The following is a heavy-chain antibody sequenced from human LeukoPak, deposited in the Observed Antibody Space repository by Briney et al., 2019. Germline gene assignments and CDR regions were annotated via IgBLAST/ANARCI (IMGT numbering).Heavy chain of an antibody. V-gene: IGHV4-31*03. CDR3: ARADDSSGYLDAFDI. CDR1: GGSISRGGYY. D-gene: IGHD3-22*01. CDR2: IYYSGST. Sequence: PSQTLSLTRTVSGGSISRGGYYWSCIRHHPGKGLEWVGCIYYSGSTYYNPSLKRRVTISVDTSKNQFSLKPSSVTAADTAVYYCARADDSSGYLDAFDIWGQGTMVTVSS. J-gene: IGHJ3*02.